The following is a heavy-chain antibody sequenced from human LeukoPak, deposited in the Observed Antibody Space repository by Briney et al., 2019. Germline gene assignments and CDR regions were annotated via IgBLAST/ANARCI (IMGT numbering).Heavy chain of an antibody. CDR3: GRGSRETTMFYYYMDV. D-gene: IGHD3-10*01. J-gene: IGHJ6*03. Sequence: GGSLRLSCTASGFPFSDYAMNWVRQAPGGGLEWAAGVSDSGSTTYSADSVKGRFTISRDDSKNALYLHMNRHTVDDTAIYYCGRGSRETTMFYYYMDVWGKGTTVIVSS. CDR2: VSDSGSTT. CDR1: GFPFSDYA. V-gene: IGHV3-23*01.